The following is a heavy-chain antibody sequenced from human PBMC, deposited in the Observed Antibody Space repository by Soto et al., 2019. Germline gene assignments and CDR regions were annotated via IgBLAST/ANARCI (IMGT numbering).Heavy chain of an antibody. J-gene: IGHJ6*02. Sequence: SETLSLTCTVSGDSITRSNFYWGWIRQPPGKGLEWLGSIFYSGSTFYNPALKSRVTFSVDTSKNHFSLKLSSVTAADTAVYYCARQRPTDGRWEFANYYGMDVWGQGTPVTVSS. CDR2: IFYSGST. D-gene: IGHD1-26*01. CDR1: GDSITRSNFY. CDR3: ARQRPTDGRWEFANYYGMDV. V-gene: IGHV4-39*01.